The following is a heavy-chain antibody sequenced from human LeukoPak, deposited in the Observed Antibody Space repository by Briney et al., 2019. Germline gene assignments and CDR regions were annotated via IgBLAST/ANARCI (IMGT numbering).Heavy chain of an antibody. V-gene: IGHV3-30*18. J-gene: IGHJ4*02. Sequence: GGSLRLSCAASGFTFSTYAVTWVRQAPGKGLEWVAVISYDGSNEYYADSVKGRFTISRDNSKNMLYLQMNSLRAEDTAVFYCAKEFASGWSDCWGQGTLVTVSS. CDR3: AKEFASGWSDC. CDR1: GFTFSTYA. D-gene: IGHD6-19*01. CDR2: ISYDGSNE.